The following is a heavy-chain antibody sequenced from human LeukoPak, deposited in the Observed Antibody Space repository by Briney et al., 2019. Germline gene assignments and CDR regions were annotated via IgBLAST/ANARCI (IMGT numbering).Heavy chain of an antibody. D-gene: IGHD3-16*02. J-gene: IGHJ4*02. CDR1: GYSFTTYG. Sequence: ASVKVSCKASGYSFTTYGITWVRQAPGQGLEWMGWINIYNGNTNYAQKLQGRVTMTTDTSTSTAYMELRSLRSDDTAVYYCARDMGPSVWGSYRRPPYFDYWGQGTLVTVSS. CDR2: INIYNGNT. CDR3: ARDMGPSVWGSYRRPPYFDY. V-gene: IGHV1-18*01.